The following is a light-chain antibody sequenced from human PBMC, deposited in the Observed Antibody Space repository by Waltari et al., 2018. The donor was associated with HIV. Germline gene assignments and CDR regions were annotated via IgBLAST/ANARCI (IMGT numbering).Light chain of an antibody. CDR2: SNF. CDR3: QSHDRSLSGPWV. J-gene: IGLJ3*02. Sequence: QSVLTQPPSVSGAPGQTVTISCDGSSSNIGAGYDVHWYKQVPGTSPKLVIYSNFKRPSGVPDRFSASKSGTSASLAITGLQAEDEAHYYCQSHDRSLSGPWVFGGGTKLTVL. V-gene: IGLV1-40*01. CDR1: SSNIGAGYD.